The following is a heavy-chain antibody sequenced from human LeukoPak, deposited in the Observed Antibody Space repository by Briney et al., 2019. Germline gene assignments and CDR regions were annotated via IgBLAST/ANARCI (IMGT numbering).Heavy chain of an antibody. J-gene: IGHJ4*02. CDR3: AKVQEMGTILPPLHY. CDR1: GFTFSVFE. V-gene: IGHV3-48*03. D-gene: IGHD5-24*01. CDR2: ISSTGSWT. Sequence: PGGSLRLSCAASGFTFSVFEMNWVRQVPGKGLEWVSYISSTGSWTYYADSVKGRFTISRDNSKNTLYLQVNSLRAADTAVYYRAKVQEMGTILPPLHYWGQGTLVTVSS.